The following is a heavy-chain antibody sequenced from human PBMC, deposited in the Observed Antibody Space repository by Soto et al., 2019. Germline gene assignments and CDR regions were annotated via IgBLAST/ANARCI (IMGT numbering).Heavy chain of an antibody. CDR2: ISGSGGTT. CDR1: GFTFSSYA. D-gene: IGHD3-22*01. V-gene: IGHV3-23*01. CDR3: ARERAYDSSGPIDY. J-gene: IGHJ4*02. Sequence: GGSLRLSCAASGFTFSSYAMSWVRQAPGKGLEWVSAISGSGGTTYFADSMKGRFTISRDNSKNTLYLQMNSLRSDDTAVYYCARERAYDSSGPIDYWGQGTLVTVSS.